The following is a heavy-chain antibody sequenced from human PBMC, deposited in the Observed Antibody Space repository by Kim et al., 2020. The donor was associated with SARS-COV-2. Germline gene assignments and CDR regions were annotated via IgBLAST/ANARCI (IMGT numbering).Heavy chain of an antibody. CDR3: AKASYCGGDCYSNEFDY. J-gene: IGHJ4*02. V-gene: IGHV3-23*01. D-gene: IGHD2-21*02. Sequence: VKGRFTTSRNNSKNTLYLQMNSLRAEDTAVYYCAKASYCGGDCYSNEFDYWGQGTLVTVSS.